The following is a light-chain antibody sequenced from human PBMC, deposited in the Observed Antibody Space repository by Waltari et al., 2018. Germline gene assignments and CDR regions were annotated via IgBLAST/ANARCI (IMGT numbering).Light chain of an antibody. CDR2: GAS. CDR3: QQYNNWPPAYT. CDR1: QSVSSN. V-gene: IGKV3-15*01. J-gene: IGKJ2*01. Sequence: EIVMTQSPATLSASPGERATLSCRASQSVSSNLAWYQQKPGQAPRLLIYGASTRATGIPARFSGSGSGTEFTLTISSLQSEDFAVYYCQQYNNWPPAYTFGQGTKLEIK.